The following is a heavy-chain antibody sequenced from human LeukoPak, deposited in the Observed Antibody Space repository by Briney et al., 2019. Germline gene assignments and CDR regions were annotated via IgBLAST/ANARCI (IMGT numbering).Heavy chain of an antibody. V-gene: IGHV3-66*01. CDR1: GSTVSSNS. D-gene: IGHD2-21*01. Sequence: GGSLRLSCTASGSTVSSNSMSWVRQVPGKGLEWVSLLYSGGGTSYADSVKGRFTISRDNSKNTLHLQMNSLRAEDTAVYYCAGDSAYSASNYWGQGTLVTVSS. CDR2: LYSGGGT. J-gene: IGHJ4*02. CDR3: AGDSAYSASNY.